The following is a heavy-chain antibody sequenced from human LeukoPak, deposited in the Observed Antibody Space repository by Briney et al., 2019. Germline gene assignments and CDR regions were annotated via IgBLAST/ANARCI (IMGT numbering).Heavy chain of an antibody. Sequence: PGGSLRLSCAASGFTFSSYAMSWVRQAPGKGLEWVSVIYSGGSTYYADSVKGRFTISRDNSKNTLYLQMNSLRAEDTAVYYCAREVGATAPDAFDIWGQGTMVTVSS. CDR2: IYSGGST. D-gene: IGHD1-26*01. CDR3: AREVGATAPDAFDI. V-gene: IGHV3-66*01. CDR1: GFTFSSYA. J-gene: IGHJ3*02.